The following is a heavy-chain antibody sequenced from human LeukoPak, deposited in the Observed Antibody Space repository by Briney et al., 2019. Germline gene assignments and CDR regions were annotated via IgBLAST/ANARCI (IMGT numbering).Heavy chain of an antibody. V-gene: IGHV1-18*04. CDR3: ARAKSGSYGGYFDY. J-gene: IGHJ4*02. D-gene: IGHD1-26*01. CDR1: GYTFTGYY. CDR2: ISAYNGNT. Sequence: ASVKVSCKASGYTFTGYYMHWVRQAPGQGLEWMGWISAYNGNTNYAQKLQGRVTMTTDTSTSTAYMELRSLRSDDTAVYYCARAKSGSYGGYFDYWGQGTLVTVSS.